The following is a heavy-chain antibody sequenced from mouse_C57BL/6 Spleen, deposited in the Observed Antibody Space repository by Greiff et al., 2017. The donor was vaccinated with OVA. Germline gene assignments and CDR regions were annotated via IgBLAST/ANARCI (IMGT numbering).Heavy chain of an antibody. V-gene: IGHV14-3*01. CDR3: ACYDGYYWDYFDY. D-gene: IGHD2-3*01. CDR2: IDPANGNT. J-gene: IGHJ2*01. CDR1: GFTITNSY. Sequence: VQLKESVAELVRPGASVKLSCTASGFTITNSYMHWVKQRPEQGLAWLGRIDPANGNTKYAPKFQGKATITVDTSSNTAYLQLSSLTSEDTAIYYCACYDGYYWDYFDYWGQGTTLTVSS.